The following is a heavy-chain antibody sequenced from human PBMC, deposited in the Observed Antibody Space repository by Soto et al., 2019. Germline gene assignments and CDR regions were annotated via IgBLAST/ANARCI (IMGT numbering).Heavy chain of an antibody. CDR1: GGSISSGGYS. Sequence: QLQLQESGSGLVKPSQTLSLTCAVSGGSISSGGYSWSWIRQPPGKGPEWIGYIYHSGSTYYNPSRNSRVTISVDRYKNQFSLKLSSVAAADTAVYYCARAGGLGAVAVDYWGQGTLVTVSS. D-gene: IGHD6-19*01. CDR2: IYHSGST. CDR3: ARAGGLGAVAVDY. V-gene: IGHV4-30-2*01. J-gene: IGHJ4*02.